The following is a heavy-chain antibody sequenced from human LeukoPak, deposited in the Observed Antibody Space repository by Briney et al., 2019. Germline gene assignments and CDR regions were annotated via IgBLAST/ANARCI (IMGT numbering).Heavy chain of an antibody. V-gene: IGHV3-21*01. J-gene: IGHJ2*01. D-gene: IGHD2-2*02. CDR2: ISSSSSYI. CDR3: ARDALDCSRTSCYTDWYFDL. Sequence: GGSLRLSCAASGFTFSSYSMNWVRQAPGEGLEWVSSISSSSSYIYYADSVKGRFTISRDNAKNSLYLQMHSLRAEDTAVYYCARDALDCSRTSCYTDWYFDLWGRGTLVTVST. CDR1: GFTFSSYS.